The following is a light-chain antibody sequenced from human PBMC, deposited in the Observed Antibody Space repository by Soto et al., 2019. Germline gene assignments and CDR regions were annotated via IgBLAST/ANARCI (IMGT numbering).Light chain of an antibody. CDR1: QSISSW. CDR2: KAS. V-gene: IGKV1-5*03. Sequence: DIRMTQSPSTLSAYVGDRVTITCRASQSISSWLAWYHQKPGKAPKLLIYKASSLESGVPSRFSGSGSGTEFTLTISSLQPDDFATYYCQQYNSYSWTFGQGTKVDIK. CDR3: QQYNSYSWT. J-gene: IGKJ1*01.